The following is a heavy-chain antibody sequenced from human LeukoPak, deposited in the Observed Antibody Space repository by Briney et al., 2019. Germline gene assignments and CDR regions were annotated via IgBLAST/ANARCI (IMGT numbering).Heavy chain of an antibody. Sequence: GGSLRLSCAASEFTFSSYSMSWVRQAPGKGLEWVSSISSSSSYIDYADSVKGRFIISRDNAKNSLYLQMNSLGAEDTAVYYCARDSSSITAVEFDYWGQGTLVTVSS. CDR1: EFTFSSYS. CDR2: ISSSSSYI. D-gene: IGHD6-25*01. CDR3: ARDSSSITAVEFDY. J-gene: IGHJ4*02. V-gene: IGHV3-21*01.